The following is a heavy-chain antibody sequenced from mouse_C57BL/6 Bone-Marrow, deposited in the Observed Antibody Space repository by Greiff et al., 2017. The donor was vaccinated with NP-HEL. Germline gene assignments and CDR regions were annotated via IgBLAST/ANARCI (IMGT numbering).Heavy chain of an antibody. CDR2: IYPGDGDT. D-gene: IGHD2-12*01. J-gene: IGHJ2*01. Sequence: QVQLQQSGPELVKPGASVKISCKASGYAFSSSWMNWVQQRPGKGLEWIGRIYPGDGDTNYNGKFKGKATLTADKSSSTAYMQLSSLTSEDSAVYFCARGSYLYFDYWGQGTTLTVSS. V-gene: IGHV1-82*01. CDR3: ARGSYLYFDY. CDR1: GYAFSSSW.